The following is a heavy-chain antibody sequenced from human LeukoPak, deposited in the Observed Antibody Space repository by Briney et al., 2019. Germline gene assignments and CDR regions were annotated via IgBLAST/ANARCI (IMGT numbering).Heavy chain of an antibody. CDR1: GFTFSSYS. CDR3: ARDRQLWLEDWFDP. CDR2: ISSSSSYI. V-gene: IGHV3-21*01. Sequence: GGSLRLSCAASGFTFSSYSMNWVRQAPGEGLEWVSSISSSSSYIYYAGSVKGRFTISRDNAKNSLYLQMNSLRAEDTAVYYCARDRQLWLEDWFDPWGQGTLVTVSS. J-gene: IGHJ5*02. D-gene: IGHD5-18*01.